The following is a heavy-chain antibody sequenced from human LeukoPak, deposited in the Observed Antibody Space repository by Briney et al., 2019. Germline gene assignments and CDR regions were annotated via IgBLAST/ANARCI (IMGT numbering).Heavy chain of an antibody. CDR1: GFTFSSYS. V-gene: IGHV3-21*01. CDR3: ARDGELGYCSGGSCYSSPPFDY. J-gene: IGHJ4*02. Sequence: GGPLRLSCAASGFTFSSYSMNWVRQAPGKGLEWVSSISSSSSYIYYADSVKGRFTISRDNAKNSLYLQMNSLRAEDTAVYYCARDGELGYCSGGSCYSSPPFDYWGQGTLVTVSS. D-gene: IGHD2-15*01. CDR2: ISSSSSYI.